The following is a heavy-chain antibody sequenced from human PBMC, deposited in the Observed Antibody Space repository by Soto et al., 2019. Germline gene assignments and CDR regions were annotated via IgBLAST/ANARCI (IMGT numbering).Heavy chain of an antibody. CDR1: GYTFTSYY. CDR2: INPSGGST. J-gene: IGHJ3*02. CDR3: ARGDYYDTSGPFSDAFDI. Sequence: ASVKVSCKASGYTFTSYYMHWVRQAPGQGLEWMGIINPSGGSTSYAQKFQGRVTISRDNAKNSLYLQMNSLRVEDTAVYFCARGDYYDTSGPFSDAFDIWGQGTMVTVSS. D-gene: IGHD3-22*01. V-gene: IGHV1-46*01.